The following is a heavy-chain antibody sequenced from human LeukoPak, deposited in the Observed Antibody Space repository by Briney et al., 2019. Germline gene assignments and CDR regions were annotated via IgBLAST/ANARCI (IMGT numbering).Heavy chain of an antibody. V-gene: IGHV1-2*04. J-gene: IGHJ3*02. CDR1: GYTLTGYY. CDR2: INPNSGGT. Sequence: ASVKVSCKASGYTLTGYYMHWVRQAPGQGLEWMGWINPNSGGTNYAQKFQGWVTMTRDTSISTAYMELSRLRSDDTAVYYCARGDSIAAAAFDIWGQGTMVTVSS. CDR3: ARGDSIAAAAFDI. D-gene: IGHD6-13*01.